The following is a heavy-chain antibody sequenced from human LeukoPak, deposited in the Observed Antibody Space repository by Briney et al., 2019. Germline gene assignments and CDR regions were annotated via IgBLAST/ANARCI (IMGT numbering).Heavy chain of an antibody. CDR1: GGSISSGGYS. CDR2: IYHSEST. CDR3: ARAPPYGDPPDY. Sequence: SETLSLTCAVSGGSISSGGYSWSWIRQPPGKGLEWIGYIYHSESTYYNPSLKSRVTISVDRSKNQFSLKLSSVTAADTAVYYCARAPPYGDPPDYWGQGTLVTVSS. J-gene: IGHJ4*02. V-gene: IGHV4-30-2*01. D-gene: IGHD4-17*01.